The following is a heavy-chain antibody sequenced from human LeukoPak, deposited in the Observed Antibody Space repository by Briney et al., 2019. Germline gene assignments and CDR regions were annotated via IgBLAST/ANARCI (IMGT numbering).Heavy chain of an antibody. CDR1: GFTFSSYA. CDR3: AKIAVPRTAAAGIDY. D-gene: IGHD6-13*01. CDR2: VSGSGGST. V-gene: IGHV3-23*01. J-gene: IGHJ4*02. Sequence: GGSLRLSCAASGFTFSSYAMSWVRQAPGKGLEWVSAVSGSGGSTYYADSVKGRFTISRDNSKNTLYLQMNSLRAEDTAVYYCAKIAVPRTAAAGIDYWGQGTLVTVSS.